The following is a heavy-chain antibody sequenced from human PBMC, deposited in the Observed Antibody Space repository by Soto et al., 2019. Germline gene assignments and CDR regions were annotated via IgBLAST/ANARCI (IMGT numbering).Heavy chain of an antibody. CDR2: ISSNGRST. CDR3: ARDRCTNGVCYAPSDY. J-gene: IGHJ4*02. V-gene: IGHV3-64*01. D-gene: IGHD2-8*01. Sequence: EVQLVESGGGLGQPGGSLRLSCATSGFTFSTYAMHWVRQAPGKGLEYVSAISSNGRSTYYANSVKGRFTISRDNSKNTLYLQMDSLRAEDMAVYYCARDRCTNGVCYAPSDYWGQGTLVTVSS. CDR1: GFTFSTYA.